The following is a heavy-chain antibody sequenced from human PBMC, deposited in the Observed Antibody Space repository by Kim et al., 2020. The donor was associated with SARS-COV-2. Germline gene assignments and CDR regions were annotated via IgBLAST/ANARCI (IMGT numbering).Heavy chain of an antibody. Sequence: GGSLRLSCAASGFSFTNYAMSWLRLVPGKGLEWVSAISASGTNYADSVKGRFTISRDNSKNTVYLQMNSLTTEDTAVYYCARDRGYYFDYWGQGTLVTVSS. CDR2: ISASGT. V-gene: IGHV3-23*01. CDR3: ARDRGYYFDY. J-gene: IGHJ4*02. D-gene: IGHD5-12*01. CDR1: GFSFTNYA.